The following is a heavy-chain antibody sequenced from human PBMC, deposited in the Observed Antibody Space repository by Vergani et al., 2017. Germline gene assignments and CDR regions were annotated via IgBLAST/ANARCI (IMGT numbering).Heavy chain of an antibody. D-gene: IGHD2-15*01. J-gene: IGHJ4*02. CDR1: GFTFSNAW. V-gene: IGHV3-15*01. CDR3: TAGTGRSDFDY. Sequence: EVQLVESGGGLVKPGGPLRLSCAASGFTFSNAWMSWVRQAPGKGLEWVGRIKGKTDGGTRDFAAPVKGRFSISRDDSKTTVYLQMNSLRTEDTAVYFCTAGTGRSDFDYWGQGTLVTVSS. CDR2: IKGKTDGGTR.